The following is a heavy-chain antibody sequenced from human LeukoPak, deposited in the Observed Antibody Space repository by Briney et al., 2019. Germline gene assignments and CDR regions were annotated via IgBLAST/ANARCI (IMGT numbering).Heavy chain of an antibody. D-gene: IGHD3-22*01. CDR1: GFTLSSYA. CDR3: ARETYYYESSGYYPYYFDY. J-gene: IGHJ4*02. Sequence: GGSLRLSCTASGFTLSSYAMHWVRQAPGKGLEWEAVISYDGSSEYYADSVKGRFTISRDNSQNTLFLQMNSLKTEDTAIYYCARETYYYESSGYYPYYFDYWGQGTLVTVSS. CDR2: ISYDGSSE. V-gene: IGHV3-30-3*01.